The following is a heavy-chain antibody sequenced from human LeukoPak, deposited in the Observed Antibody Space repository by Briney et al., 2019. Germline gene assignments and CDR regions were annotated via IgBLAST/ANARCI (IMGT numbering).Heavy chain of an antibody. Sequence: SETLSLTCAVSGYSISSGYYWGWIRQPPGKGLGWIGSIYHSGSTYYNPSLKSRVTISVETSKNQFSLKLSSVTAADTAVYYCARQGRSNSSEPFDIWGQGTMVTVSS. CDR2: IYHSGST. V-gene: IGHV4-38-2*01. CDR1: GYSISSGYY. D-gene: IGHD6-13*01. CDR3: ARQGRSNSSEPFDI. J-gene: IGHJ3*02.